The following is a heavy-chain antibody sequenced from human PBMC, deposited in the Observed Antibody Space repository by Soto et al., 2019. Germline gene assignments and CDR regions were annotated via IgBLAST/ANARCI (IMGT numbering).Heavy chain of an antibody. CDR3: ARVVGGEMATNPGYYGMDV. D-gene: IGHD2-2*01. CDR2: IYYSGST. CDR1: GGSISGYY. J-gene: IGHJ6*02. Sequence: LSLTCTVSGGSISGYYWNWIRQPPGKGLEWIGYIYYSGSTYYNPSLKSRVTISVDTSKNQFSLKLSSVTAADTAVYYCARVVGGEMATNPGYYGMDVWGQGTTVTVSS. V-gene: IGHV4-59*08.